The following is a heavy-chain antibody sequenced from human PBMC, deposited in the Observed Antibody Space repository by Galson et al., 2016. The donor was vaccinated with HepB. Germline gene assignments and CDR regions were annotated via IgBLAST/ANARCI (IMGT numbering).Heavy chain of an antibody. V-gene: IGHV2-5*04. D-gene: IGHD2-21*02. Sequence: PALVKPTQTLTLTCTFSGFSLNTHGVGVGWIRQPPGKALEWLVLIYWNGDYRLRPSLRSRLTITMDTSRNQVVLTMTNMDPVDTGTYYCVQSRRVTTETRTFLACFDPWGQGALFTVSS. CDR3: VQSRRVTTETRTFLACFDP. CDR2: IYWNGDY. J-gene: IGHJ5*02. CDR1: GFSLNTHGVG.